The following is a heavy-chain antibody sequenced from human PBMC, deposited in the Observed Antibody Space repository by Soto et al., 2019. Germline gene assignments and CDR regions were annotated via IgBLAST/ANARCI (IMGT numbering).Heavy chain of an antibody. CDR2: IGSSSVTI. CDR1: GFTLSNYV. CDR3: ARDLRYFDWLLYYYYYYGMDV. V-gene: IGHV3-48*01. J-gene: IGHJ6*02. Sequence: GGSLRLSCAASGFTLSNYVMNWVRQAPGKGLEWISCIGSSSVTIFHADSVKGRFTISRDSAKNSLYLQMNSLRAEDTAVYYCARDLRYFDWLLYYYYYYGMDVWGQGTTVTVSS. D-gene: IGHD3-9*01.